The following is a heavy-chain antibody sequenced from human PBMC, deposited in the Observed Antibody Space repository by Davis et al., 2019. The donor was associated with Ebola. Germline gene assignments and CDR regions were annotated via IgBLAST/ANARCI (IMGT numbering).Heavy chain of an antibody. CDR1: ADTFTYYW. Sequence: PGGSLSLSCKGSADTFTYYWIAWVRQVPGKGLEWMGLIYPGDSDIRYSPSFEGQVAISADKSINTAFLQWSSLKASDTAMYYCARSLRPAHEGLDIWGQGTVVTVSS. V-gene: IGHV5-51*01. J-gene: IGHJ3*02. CDR3: ARSLRPAHEGLDI. D-gene: IGHD3-16*01. CDR2: IYPGDSDI.